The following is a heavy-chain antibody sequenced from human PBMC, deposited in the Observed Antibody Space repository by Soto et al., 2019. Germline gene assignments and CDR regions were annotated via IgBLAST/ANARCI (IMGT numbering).Heavy chain of an antibody. CDR3: SRGYCSGGNCYSGMDV. CDR1: GGTFSTHA. V-gene: IGHV1-69*13. Sequence: SVKVSCKASGGTFSTHAIIWVRQAPGHGLEWMGGIIPISGTTYYTQKFQGRVTITADEPTSTAFMELSSLKSDDTAVFYCSRGYCSGGNCYSGMDVWGQGTMVTV. D-gene: IGHD2-15*01. J-gene: IGHJ6*02. CDR2: IIPISGTT.